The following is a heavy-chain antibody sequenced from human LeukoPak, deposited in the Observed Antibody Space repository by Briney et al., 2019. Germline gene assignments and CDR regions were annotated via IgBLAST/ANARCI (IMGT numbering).Heavy chain of an antibody. CDR2: IIPMVDTA. CDR1: GGTFSTYA. J-gene: IGHJ4*02. V-gene: IGHV1-69*13. Sequence: ASVKVSCKASGGTFSTYAISWVRQAPGQGLEWVGVIIPMVDTATYAQRFQGRVTITADESTSTAYMELSSLRSEDTAVYYCARDLYCNRTSCSVWGQGTLVIVSS. D-gene: IGHD2-2*01. CDR3: ARDLYCNRTSCSV.